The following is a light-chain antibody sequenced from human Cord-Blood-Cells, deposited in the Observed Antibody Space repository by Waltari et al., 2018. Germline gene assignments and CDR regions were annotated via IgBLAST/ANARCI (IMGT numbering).Light chain of an antibody. V-gene: IGLV2-23*01. CDR2: EGS. CDR1: SSDVGSYNL. Sequence: QSALTQPASVSGSPGQSITISCTGTSSDVGSYNLVSWYQQHPGKAPNLMIYEGSKRPSGVSNRFSCSKSGNTASLTISALQAEDEADYYCCSSAGSSTWVFGGGTKLTVL. CDR3: CSSAGSSTWV. J-gene: IGLJ3*02.